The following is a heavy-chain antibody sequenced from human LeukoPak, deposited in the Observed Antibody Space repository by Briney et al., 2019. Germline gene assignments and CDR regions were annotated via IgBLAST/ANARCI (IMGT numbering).Heavy chain of an antibody. J-gene: IGHJ4*02. CDR3: ARDLSREYSGFTDY. Sequence: VSVKVSCKASGYTFTGYYMHWVRQAPGQGLEWMGWINPNSGGTNYAQKVQGWVTMTRDTSISTAYMELNRLRSDDTAVYYCARDLSREYSGFTDYWGQGTLVTVSS. V-gene: IGHV1-2*04. CDR1: GYTFTGYY. CDR2: INPNSGGT. D-gene: IGHD5-12*01.